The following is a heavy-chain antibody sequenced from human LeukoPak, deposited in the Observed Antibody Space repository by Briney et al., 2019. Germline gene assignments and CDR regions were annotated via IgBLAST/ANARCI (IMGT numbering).Heavy chain of an antibody. V-gene: IGHV4-39*01. CDR1: GGSISSSSYY. Sequence: SETLSLTCTVSGGSISSSSYYWGWIRQPPGKGLEWIGSIYYSGSTYYNPSLKSRVTISVDTSKNQFSLKLSSVTAADTAVYYCARVVPPERWFDPWGQGTLVTVSS. J-gene: IGHJ5*02. CDR3: ARVVPPERWFDP. D-gene: IGHD2-2*01. CDR2: IYYSGST.